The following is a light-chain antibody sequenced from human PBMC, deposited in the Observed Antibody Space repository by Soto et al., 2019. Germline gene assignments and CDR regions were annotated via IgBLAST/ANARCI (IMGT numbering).Light chain of an antibody. CDR2: NVN. CDR3: SSFTSSTTYV. V-gene: IGLV2-14*01. J-gene: IGLJ1*01. Sequence: QSVLTQSASVSGSPGESITISCTGTSSDVGSYNHVFWYQQHPGEVPKLIIFNVNDRPSGVSNRFSGSKSGNTASLTFFGLQAEDEADYYCSSFTSSTTYVFGTGTKVTVL. CDR1: SSDVGSYNH.